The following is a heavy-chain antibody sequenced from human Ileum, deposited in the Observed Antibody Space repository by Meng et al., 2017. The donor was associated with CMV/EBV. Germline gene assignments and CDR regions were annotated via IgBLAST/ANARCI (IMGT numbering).Heavy chain of an antibody. J-gene: IGHJ6*02. CDR1: GFTFSSYA. Sequence: GESLKISCAASGFTFSSYAMSWVRQAPGKGLEWVSAISGSGGSTYYADSVKGRFTVSRDNTKNMVYLQMNSLRGDDTAVYYCSKNLKGGYCTSTSCFLLAMDVWGQGTTVTVSS. CDR3: SKNLKGGYCTSTSCFLLAMDV. D-gene: IGHD2-2*01. CDR2: ISGSGGST. V-gene: IGHV3-23*01.